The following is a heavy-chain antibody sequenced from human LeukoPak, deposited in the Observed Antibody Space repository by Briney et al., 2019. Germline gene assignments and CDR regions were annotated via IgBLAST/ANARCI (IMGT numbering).Heavy chain of an antibody. CDR2: IYPGDSDT. CDR3: TLWFGESASYYFDY. V-gene: IGHV5-51*01. J-gene: IGHJ4*02. D-gene: IGHD3-10*01. CDR1: GYSFTSYW. Sequence: GESLEISCKGSGYSFTSYWIGWVRQLPGKGVEGMGIIYPGDSDTRYSPSFQGQVTISADKSISTAYLQWSSLKASDTAMYYCTLWFGESASYYFDYWGQGTLVTVSS.